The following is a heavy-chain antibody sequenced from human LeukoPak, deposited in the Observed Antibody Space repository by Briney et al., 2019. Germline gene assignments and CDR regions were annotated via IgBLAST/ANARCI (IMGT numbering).Heavy chain of an antibody. V-gene: IGHV3-7*01. J-gene: IGHJ4*02. CDR3: ARIIAVAGTYYFDY. CDR2: IKQDGSEK. D-gene: IGHD6-19*01. Sequence: PGGSLRLSCAASGFTFSSYWMSWVRQAPGKGLEWVANIKQDGSEKYYVDSVKGRFTISRDNAKNSLYLQMNSLRAEDTAVYYCARIIAVAGTYYFDYWGQGTLVTVSS. CDR1: GFTFSSYW.